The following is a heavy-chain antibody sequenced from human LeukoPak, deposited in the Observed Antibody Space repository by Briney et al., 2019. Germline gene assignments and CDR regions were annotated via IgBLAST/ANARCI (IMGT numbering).Heavy chain of an antibody. D-gene: IGHD3-3*01. CDR2: ISYDGSNK. CDR1: GFTFSSYA. Sequence: GGSLRLSCAASGFTFSSYAMHWVRQAPGKGLEWVAVISYDGSNKYYADSVKGRFTISRDNSKNTLYLQMNSLRAEDTAVYYCARAGDYDFWSGSRFDPWGQGTLVTVSS. J-gene: IGHJ5*02. V-gene: IGHV3-30-3*01. CDR3: ARAGDYDFWSGSRFDP.